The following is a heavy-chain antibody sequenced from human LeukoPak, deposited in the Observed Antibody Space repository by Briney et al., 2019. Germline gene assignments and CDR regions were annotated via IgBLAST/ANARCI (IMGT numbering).Heavy chain of an antibody. Sequence: GASVKVSCKASGYTFTSYAMNWVRQAPGQGLEWMGWINTNTGNPTYAQGFTGRFVFSLDTSVSTAYLQISSLKAEDTAVYYCARGDSASRSRAFDIWGQGTMVTVSS. V-gene: IGHV7-4-1*02. J-gene: IGHJ3*02. CDR1: GYTFTSYA. CDR3: ARGDSASRSRAFDI. D-gene: IGHD4-17*01. CDR2: INTNTGNP.